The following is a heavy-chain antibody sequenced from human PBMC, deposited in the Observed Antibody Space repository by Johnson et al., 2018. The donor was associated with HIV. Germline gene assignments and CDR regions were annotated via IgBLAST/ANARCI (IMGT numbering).Heavy chain of an antibody. CDR2: ISSSGSTI. Sequence: QVQVLESGGGVVQPGRSLRLSCAASGFTFSDYYMSWIRQAPGKGLEWVSYISSSGSTIYYADFVKGRFTISRDNAKKSLYLQMNSLRAEDTALYYCTRSQGSGEGAFDIWGQGTMVTVSS. CDR1: GFTFSDYY. D-gene: IGHD2-21*01. V-gene: IGHV3-11*04. J-gene: IGHJ3*02. CDR3: TRSQGSGEGAFDI.